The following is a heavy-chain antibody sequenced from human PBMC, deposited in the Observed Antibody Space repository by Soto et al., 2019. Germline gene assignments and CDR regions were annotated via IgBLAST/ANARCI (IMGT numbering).Heavy chain of an antibody. J-gene: IGHJ4*02. Sequence: QVQLVQSGAEVKEPGASVKVSCKTSGYTFTNYGISWVRQAPGQGLEWMGWISAYNGNANSAQKLQGRVTMTTDTSTSTAYLDLRSLRSDDTAVYYCARDWKGVGVVIIRDYWGQGTLVTVAS. CDR2: ISAYNGNA. CDR1: GYTFTNYG. CDR3: ARDWKGVGVVIIRDY. D-gene: IGHD3-3*01. V-gene: IGHV1-18*01.